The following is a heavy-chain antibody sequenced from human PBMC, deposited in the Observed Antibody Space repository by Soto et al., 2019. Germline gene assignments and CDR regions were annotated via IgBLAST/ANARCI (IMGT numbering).Heavy chain of an antibody. D-gene: IGHD1-7*01. Sequence: GGSLRLSCAASGFTVSSNYMSWVRQAPGKGLEWVSVIYSGGSTYYADSVKGRFTISRDNSKNTLYLQMNSLRAEDTAVYYCARSGVELPVMDVRGQGTTVTVSS. CDR2: IYSGGST. J-gene: IGHJ6*02. CDR1: GFTVSSNY. CDR3: ARSGVELPVMDV. V-gene: IGHV3-53*01.